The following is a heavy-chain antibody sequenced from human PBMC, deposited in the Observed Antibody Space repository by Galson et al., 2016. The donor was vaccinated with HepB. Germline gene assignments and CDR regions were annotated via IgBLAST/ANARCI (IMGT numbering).Heavy chain of an antibody. CDR1: GFSFSNYA. V-gene: IGHV3-23*01. Sequence: SLRLSCAASGFSFSNYAMHWVRQAPGKGLQWVSGISGSGVITYYGDSVKGRFTISRDNSKNTQFLQMNNLRAEDTAIYYCAKNGRSGGDFKTWYFDLWGRGSLVTVSS. D-gene: IGHD2-21*02. J-gene: IGHJ2*01. CDR3: AKNGRSGGDFKTWYFDL. CDR2: ISGSGVIT.